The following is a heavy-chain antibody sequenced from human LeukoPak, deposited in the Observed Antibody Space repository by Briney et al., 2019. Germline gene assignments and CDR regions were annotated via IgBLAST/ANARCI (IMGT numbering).Heavy chain of an antibody. D-gene: IGHD3-22*01. CDR3: ARRGLYYYDSSSSNWFDP. J-gene: IGHJ5*02. CDR1: GFTFSSYS. V-gene: IGHV3-21*01. CDR2: ITSNSSYI. Sequence: GGSLRLSCAASGFTFSSYSMNWVRQAPGKGLEWVSSITSNSSYIYYADSVKGRFTISRDNAKNSLHLQMNSLRAEDTAVYYCARRGLYYYDSSSSNWFDPWGQGTLVTVSS.